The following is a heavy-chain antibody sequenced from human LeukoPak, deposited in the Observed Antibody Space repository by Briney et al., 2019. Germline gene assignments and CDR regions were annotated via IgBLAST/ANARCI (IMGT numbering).Heavy chain of an antibody. CDR2: IRSKDYNGAT. CDR1: GFIFSGSV. Sequence: GGSLRLSCAACGFIFSGSVIHWVRQASGRGLEWVGRIRSKDYNGATAYAASVKGRFTIHRDDSKHTAYVQVNIRKTEDGAMYYCARPVAPYYYYAMDVWGQGTTVTVS. J-gene: IGHJ6*02. D-gene: IGHD2-15*01. V-gene: IGHV3-73*01. CDR3: ARPVAPYYYYAMDV.